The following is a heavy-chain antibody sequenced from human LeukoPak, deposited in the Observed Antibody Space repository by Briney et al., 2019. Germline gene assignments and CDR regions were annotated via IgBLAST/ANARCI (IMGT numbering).Heavy chain of an antibody. D-gene: IGHD2-15*01. CDR2: INHSGST. CDR3: ARGPGGVVNY. V-gene: IGHV4-34*01. Sequence: PSETLSLTCAVYGGSFSGYYWSWIRQPPGKGLEWIGEINHSGSTNYSPSLKSRVTISVDTSKNQFSLKLSSVTAADTAVYYCARGPGGVVNYWGQGTLVTVSS. CDR1: GGSFSGYY. J-gene: IGHJ4*02.